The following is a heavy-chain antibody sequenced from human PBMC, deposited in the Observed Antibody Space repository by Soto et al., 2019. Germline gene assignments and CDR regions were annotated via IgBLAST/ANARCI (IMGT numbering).Heavy chain of an antibody. Sequence: PSETLSLTCAVYGGSFSGYYWSWIRQPPGKGLEWIGEINHSGSTNYNPSLKSRVTISVDTSKNQFSLKLSSVTAADTAVYYCARGGRRWLTQYYYGMDVWGQRTTVNVSS. CDR1: GGSFSGYY. CDR3: ARGGRRWLTQYYYGMDV. CDR2: INHSGST. V-gene: IGHV4-34*01. J-gene: IGHJ6*02. D-gene: IGHD3-22*01.